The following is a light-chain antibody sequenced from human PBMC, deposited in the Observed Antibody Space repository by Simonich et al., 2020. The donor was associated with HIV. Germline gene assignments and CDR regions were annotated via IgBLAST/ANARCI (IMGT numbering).Light chain of an antibody. CDR1: QSVNSN. CDR2: AVS. V-gene: IGKV3-15*01. J-gene: IGKJ1*01. CDR3: QQYGSSPET. Sequence: EIVLTQSPATLSLSPGERATLSCRASQSVNSNVAWYQQKPGQAPRLLIYAVSTRATDIPARFSGSGSGTEFTLTISSIQSEDFAVYYCQQYGSSPETFGQGTKVEIK.